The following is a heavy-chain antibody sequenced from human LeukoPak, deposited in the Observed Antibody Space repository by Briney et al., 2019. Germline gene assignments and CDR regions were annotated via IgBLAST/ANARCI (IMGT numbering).Heavy chain of an antibody. CDR1: TFTFSDDY. CDR3: ATADRGAFDI. J-gene: IGHJ3*02. CDR2: ISPGSSYK. Sequence: GGSLRLSCTASTFTFSDDYMGWIRQAPGKGPEWVSSISPGSSYKFCADSVEGRFTISRDDAKNSVYLQMNNLRVDDTAVYYCATADRGAFDIWGQGTMVIVSS. V-gene: IGHV3-11*03.